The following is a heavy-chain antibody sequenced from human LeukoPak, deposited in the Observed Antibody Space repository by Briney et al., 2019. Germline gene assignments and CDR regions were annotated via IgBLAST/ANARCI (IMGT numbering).Heavy chain of an antibody. J-gene: IGHJ5*02. CDR1: GGSISSSSYY. D-gene: IGHD3-9*01. CDR2: IYYSGST. V-gene: IGHV4-39*07. Sequence: SETLSLTCTVSGGSISSSSYYWGWIRQPPGKGLEWIGSIYYSGSTYYNPSLKSRVTISVDTSKNQFSLKLSSVTAADTAVYYCARVKILRYFWFDPWGQGTLVTVSS. CDR3: ARVKILRYFWFDP.